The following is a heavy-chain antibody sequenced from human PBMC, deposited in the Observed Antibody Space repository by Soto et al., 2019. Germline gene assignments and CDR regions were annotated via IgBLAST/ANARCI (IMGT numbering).Heavy chain of an antibody. D-gene: IGHD6-19*01. Sequence: EEQLVESGGGLIQPGGSLRLSCVGSGFSVINSYVSWVRQAPGQGLEWVSIIYTGGSTYYADSVKGRFTMSRDTSKNTGSLQMNSLRAEDTALYYCAKEGRAGWCNLWGQGTLVTGSS. CDR3: AKEGRAGWCNL. CDR2: IYTGGST. J-gene: IGHJ1*01. CDR1: GFSVINSY. V-gene: IGHV3-53*01.